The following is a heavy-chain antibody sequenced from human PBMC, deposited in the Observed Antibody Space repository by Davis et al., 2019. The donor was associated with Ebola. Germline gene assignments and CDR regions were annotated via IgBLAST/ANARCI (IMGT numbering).Heavy chain of an antibody. J-gene: IGHJ6*02. CDR1: GFTFSSYW. D-gene: IGHD4-17*01. CDR2: ISSSSSYT. CDR3: ARVLTTVTRLYYYGMDV. Sequence: GGSLRLSCAASGFTFSSYWMSWVRQAPGKGLEWVSYISSSSSYTNYADSVKGRFTISRDNAKNSLYLQMNSLRAEDTAVYYCARVLTTVTRLYYYGMDVWGQGTTVTVSS. V-gene: IGHV3-21*05.